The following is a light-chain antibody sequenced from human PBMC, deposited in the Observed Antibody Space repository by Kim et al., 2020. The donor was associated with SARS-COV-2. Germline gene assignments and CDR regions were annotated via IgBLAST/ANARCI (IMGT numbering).Light chain of an antibody. CDR3: QQYNNWPPR. CDR1: QSVSTK. Sequence: EIVMTQSPATLSVSPGERATLSCRASQSVSTKLAWYQQKPGQAPRLLIYSASARATGIPARFSGSGSETEFTLTISSLQSEDFAVYYCQQYNNWPPRFGQGTKVEI. CDR2: SAS. J-gene: IGKJ1*01. V-gene: IGKV3-15*01.